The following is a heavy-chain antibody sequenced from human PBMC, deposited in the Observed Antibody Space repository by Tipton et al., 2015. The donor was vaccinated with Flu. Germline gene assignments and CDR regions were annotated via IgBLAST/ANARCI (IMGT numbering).Heavy chain of an antibody. J-gene: IGHJ4*02. CDR1: GGSVSSGSYY. D-gene: IGHD3-22*01. Sequence: TLSLTCTVSGGSVSSGSYYWTWIRQPAGKGLEWIGRVYASGTTNNNPSLKSRVTISMDTSKNQFSLKLTSVTAADTAVYYCARDLKWSSAYYNPFGYWGQGALVTVSS. CDR3: ARDLKWSSAYYNPFGY. CDR2: VYASGTT. V-gene: IGHV4-61*02.